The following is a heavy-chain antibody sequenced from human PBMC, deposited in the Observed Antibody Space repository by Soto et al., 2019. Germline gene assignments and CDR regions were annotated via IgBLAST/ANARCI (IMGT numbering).Heavy chain of an antibody. J-gene: IGHJ6*03. CDR2: IVVGSGNT. CDR1: GFSLTSSA. V-gene: IGHV1-58*02. CDR3: AARSGIPRMDV. Sequence: ASVKVSCKASGFSLTSSAMQWVRQARGQRLEWIGWIVVGSGNTNYAQKFQERVTITRDMSTSTAYMELSSLRSEDTAVYYCAARSGIPRMDVWGKGTTVTV. D-gene: IGHD2-21*01.